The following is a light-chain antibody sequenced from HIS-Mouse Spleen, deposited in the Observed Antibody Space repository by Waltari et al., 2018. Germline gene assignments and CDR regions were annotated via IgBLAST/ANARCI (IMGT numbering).Light chain of an antibody. V-gene: IGLV3-19*01. CDR3: NSRDSSGNHVV. CDR1: SLRSYY. J-gene: IGLJ2*01. Sequence: SSELTQDPAVSVALGQTVRITCQGDSLRSYYASWYQQKPGQAPVLVSYGKNNRPPGIPDRFPGSSSGNTASLTITGAQAEDEADYYCNSRDSSGNHVVFGGGTKLTVL. CDR2: GKN.